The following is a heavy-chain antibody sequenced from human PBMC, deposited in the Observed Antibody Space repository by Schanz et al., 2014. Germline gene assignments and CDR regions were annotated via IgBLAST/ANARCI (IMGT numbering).Heavy chain of an antibody. V-gene: IGHV3-9*01. Sequence: VQLVESGGGVVQRGGSLRLSCAASGFIFSNYGMHWVRQVPGKGLEWVSGISWNSGNIAYADSVKGRFTISRDNAKSSLYLQMNSLRDEDTAVYYCAATTILADWGQGTLVAVSS. CDR3: AATTILAD. J-gene: IGHJ4*02. D-gene: IGHD3-3*01. CDR2: ISWNSGNI. CDR1: GFIFSNYG.